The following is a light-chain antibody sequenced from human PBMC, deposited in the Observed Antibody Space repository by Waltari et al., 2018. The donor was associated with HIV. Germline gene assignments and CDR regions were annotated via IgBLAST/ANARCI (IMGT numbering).Light chain of an antibody. CDR3: SSYGGNNNLL. V-gene: IGLV2-8*01. Sequence: QSALTQPASVSGSPGQSVTLSCTGSSSDIGGYNSVSWYQQHPGKAPKVIIYAVTKRPSGVPDRFSAFKSGNTASLTVSGLQADDEADYYYSSYGGNNNLLFGGGTKLTVL. CDR1: SSDIGGYNS. J-gene: IGLJ2*01. CDR2: AVT.